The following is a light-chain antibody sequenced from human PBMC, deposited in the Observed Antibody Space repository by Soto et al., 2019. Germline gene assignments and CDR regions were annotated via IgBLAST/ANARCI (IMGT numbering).Light chain of an antibody. CDR2: RNS. Sequence: QSALTQPPSVSGAPGRRVTISCTGSSSNIGAGYDVHWFQQLPGTAPKLLIYRNSHRPSGVPDRFSGSKSGTSASLAITGLQAEDEADYYCQSYDSSLTLYVFGTGTKVTVL. V-gene: IGLV1-40*01. CDR1: SSNIGAGYD. J-gene: IGLJ1*01. CDR3: QSYDSSLTLYV.